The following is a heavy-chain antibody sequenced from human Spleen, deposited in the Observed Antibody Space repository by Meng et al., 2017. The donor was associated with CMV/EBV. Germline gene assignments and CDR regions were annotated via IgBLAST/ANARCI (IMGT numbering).Heavy chain of an antibody. CDR3: ARELKGTKYFDL. Sequence: SETLSLTCAVYGGSFSGYYWSWIRQPPGKGLEWIGEISYSGSTNYNPSLKSRVAISVDTSKNQFSLKLTSVTAADTAVYFCARELKGTKYFDLWGRGTLVTVSS. J-gene: IGHJ2*01. V-gene: IGHV4-34*01. D-gene: IGHD3-16*01. CDR1: GGSFSGYY. CDR2: ISYSGST.